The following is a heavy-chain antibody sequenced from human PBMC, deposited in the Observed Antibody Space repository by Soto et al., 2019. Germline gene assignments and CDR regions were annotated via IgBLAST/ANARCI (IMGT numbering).Heavy chain of an antibody. CDR2: INYSGST. V-gene: IGHV4-34*01. D-gene: IGHD2-2*01. Sequence: SETLSLTCAVYGGSFSGYYWSWIRQPPGKGLEWIGEINYSGSTYYNPSLQSRLTISVDTSNNQFSLTLSSVTAADTAVYYCAKLAGYCSGTSCYGHYAMDVWGQGTTVTVSS. J-gene: IGHJ6*02. CDR3: AKLAGYCSGTSCYGHYAMDV. CDR1: GGSFSGYY.